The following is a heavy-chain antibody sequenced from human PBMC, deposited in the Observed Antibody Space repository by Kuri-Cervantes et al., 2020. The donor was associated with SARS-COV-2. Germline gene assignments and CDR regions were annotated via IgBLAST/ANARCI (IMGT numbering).Heavy chain of an antibody. CDR1: GGTLRNYA. CDR3: ARDAQPSTFDRYYDSSGYYYGVAFDI. D-gene: IGHD3-22*01. Sequence: KISCKASGGTLRNYAISWVRQAPGQGLEWMGGIIPMFDSLNYAQKFQGRVTLTTDESTSTVYMELSSLRSEDTAVYYCARDAQPSTFDRYYDSSGYYYGVAFDIWGQGTMVTVSS. V-gene: IGHV1-69*05. CDR2: IIPMFDSL. J-gene: IGHJ3*02.